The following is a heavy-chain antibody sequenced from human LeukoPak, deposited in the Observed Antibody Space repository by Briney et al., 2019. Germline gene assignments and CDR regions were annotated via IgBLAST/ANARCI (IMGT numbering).Heavy chain of an antibody. V-gene: IGHV4-34*01. J-gene: IGHJ1*01. CDR3: ARGRSSSWPIRHFQH. CDR2: INHSGST. D-gene: IGHD6-13*01. CDR1: GGSFSGYY. Sequence: PSETLSLTCAVYGGSFSGYYWSWIRQPPGKGLEWIGEINHSGSTNYNPSLKSRVTISVDTSKNQFSLKLSSVTAADTAVYYCARGRSSSWPIRHFQHWGQGTLVTVSS.